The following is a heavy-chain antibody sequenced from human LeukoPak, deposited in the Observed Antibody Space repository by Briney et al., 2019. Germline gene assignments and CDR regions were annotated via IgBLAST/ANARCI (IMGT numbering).Heavy chain of an antibody. V-gene: IGHV3-43*02. Sequence: GGSLRLSCVVSGLNFADYAMHWVRQPPGKGLEWVSLISADGGTTFPADSVKGRFTIARDNSKNSLYLQMNSLRSEDTAMYFCAKESGKFDYWGQGTLVAVST. CDR1: GLNFADYA. CDR3: AKESGKFDY. CDR2: ISADGGTT. J-gene: IGHJ4*02.